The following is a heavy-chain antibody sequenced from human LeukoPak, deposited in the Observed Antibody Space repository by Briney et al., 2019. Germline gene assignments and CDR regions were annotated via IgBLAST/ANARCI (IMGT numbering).Heavy chain of an antibody. CDR1: GFTFSSSE. Sequence: GGSLRLSCAASGFTFSSSEMNWVRQAPGKGLEWVSYISSLGTKIYYADSVKGRFTMSRDNAKNSLYLQMNSLRAEDTAVYYCARPSYSYCSGGSCYSGYWGQGTLVTVSS. CDR3: ARPSYSYCSGGSCYSGY. CDR2: ISSLGTKI. J-gene: IGHJ4*02. D-gene: IGHD2-15*01. V-gene: IGHV3-48*03.